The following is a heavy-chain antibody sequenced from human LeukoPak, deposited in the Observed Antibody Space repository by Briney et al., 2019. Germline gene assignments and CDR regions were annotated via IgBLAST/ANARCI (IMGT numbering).Heavy chain of an antibody. CDR3: ARQGDTVVTPHYYGMDV. CDR1: GYSFTSYW. V-gene: IGHV5-51*01. J-gene: IGHJ6*02. D-gene: IGHD4-23*01. Sequence: GESLKISCKGSGYSFTSYWIGWVRQMPGKGLEWMGIIYPGDSDTRYSPSFQGQVTISADKSISTAYLQWSSLKASDTAMYYCARQGDTVVTPHYYGMDVWGQGTTVTVSS. CDR2: IYPGDSDT.